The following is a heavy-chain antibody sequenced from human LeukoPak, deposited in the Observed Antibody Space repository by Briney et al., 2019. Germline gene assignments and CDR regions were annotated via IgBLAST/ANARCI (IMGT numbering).Heavy chain of an antibody. V-gene: IGHV1-2*02. CDR1: GYTFTDNH. J-gene: IGHJ3*02. CDR2: INPNSGGT. D-gene: IGHD7-27*01. CDR3: ARELGGNAFDI. Sequence: ASVKVSCKASGYTFTDNHMYWIRQAPGQGPECMGWINPNSGGTNYAQKFQGRITMTRDTSISTAYMELSRLTSDDTAIYFCARELGGNAFDIWGQGTMVTVSP.